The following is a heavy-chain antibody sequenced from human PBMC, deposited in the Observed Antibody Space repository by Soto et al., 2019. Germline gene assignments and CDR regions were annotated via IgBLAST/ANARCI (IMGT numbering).Heavy chain of an antibody. V-gene: IGHV3-33*01. Sequence: GGSLRLSCAASGFTFSSYGMHWVRQAPGKGLEWVAVIWYDGSNKYYADSVKGRFTISRDNSKNTLYLQMNSLRAEDTAVYYCARDAITMVRGVIYYFDYWGQGTLVTVSS. D-gene: IGHD3-10*01. CDR2: IWYDGSNK. CDR3: ARDAITMVRGVIYYFDY. J-gene: IGHJ4*02. CDR1: GFTFSSYG.